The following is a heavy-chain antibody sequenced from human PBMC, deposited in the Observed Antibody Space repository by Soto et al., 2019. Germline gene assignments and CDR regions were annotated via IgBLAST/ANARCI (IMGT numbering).Heavy chain of an antibody. CDR1: GGSISSGGYY. CDR2: IYYSGST. CDR3: ARETLHYGSGSYLSYYGMDV. V-gene: IGHV4-31*03. J-gene: IGHJ6*02. Sequence: SETLSLTCTVSGGSISSGGYYWSWIRQHPGKGLEWIGYIYYSGSTYYNPSLKSRVTISVDTSKNQFSLKLSSVTAADTAVYYCARETLHYGSGSYLSYYGMDVWGQGTTVTVSS. D-gene: IGHD3-10*01.